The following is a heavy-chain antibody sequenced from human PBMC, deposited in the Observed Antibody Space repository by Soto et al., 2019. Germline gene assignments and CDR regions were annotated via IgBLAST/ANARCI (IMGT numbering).Heavy chain of an antibody. CDR1: GGSVSTGMKY. CDR2: MYKTGET. V-gene: IGHV4-61*01. CDR3: MKAHESGDFLGMSV. Sequence: QLQESGPGLVEPSETLSLTCTVSGGSVSTGMKYWGWVRQPPGKALEFIGYMYKTGETLLNSSLKSRVTLSMETSKNQFSLTLRSVTAADTAVYFCMKAHESGDFLGMSVWGPGTTVTVSS. J-gene: IGHJ6*02. D-gene: IGHD3-10*01.